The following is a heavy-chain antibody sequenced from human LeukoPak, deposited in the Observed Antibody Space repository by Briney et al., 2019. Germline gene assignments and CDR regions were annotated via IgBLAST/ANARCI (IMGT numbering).Heavy chain of an antibody. V-gene: IGHV3-21*01. CDR1: GFTFSSYS. Sequence: GGSLRLSCEASGFTFSSYSMDWVRQAPGKGLEWVSSISSSSSYVYYGDSVKGRFAISRDNAKNSLYLQMNSLRAEDTAVYYCARGDRLGYCTNGVCYPTDYWGQGTLVTVSS. D-gene: IGHD2-8*01. CDR2: ISSSSSYV. J-gene: IGHJ4*02. CDR3: ARGDRLGYCTNGVCYPTDY.